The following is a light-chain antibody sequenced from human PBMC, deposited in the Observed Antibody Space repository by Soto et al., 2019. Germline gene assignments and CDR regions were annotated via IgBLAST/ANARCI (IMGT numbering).Light chain of an antibody. CDR3: SSYTSSSTVV. CDR2: DVS. Sequence: QSALTQPASVSGSPGKSITISCTGTSSYLCGYNYFSWYQQHPGKAPKLMIYDVSNRPSGVSDRLSGSKSGNTASLTISGLQAEDEADYYCSSYTSSSTVVFGGGTKLTVL. J-gene: IGLJ2*01. V-gene: IGLV2-14*01. CDR1: SSYLCGYNY.